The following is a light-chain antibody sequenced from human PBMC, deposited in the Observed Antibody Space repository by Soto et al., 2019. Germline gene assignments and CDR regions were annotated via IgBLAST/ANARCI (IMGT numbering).Light chain of an antibody. Sequence: QLVLTQSPSASASLGASVKLTCTLSSGNSSYAIAWHQQQPEKGPRYLMKLNSDGSHSKGDGIPDRFSGSSSGAERYLTISSLQSEDEADYYCQTWGTGIPVFGGGTKLTVL. CDR3: QTWGTGIPV. CDR1: SGNSSYA. CDR2: LNSDGSH. V-gene: IGLV4-69*01. J-gene: IGLJ2*01.